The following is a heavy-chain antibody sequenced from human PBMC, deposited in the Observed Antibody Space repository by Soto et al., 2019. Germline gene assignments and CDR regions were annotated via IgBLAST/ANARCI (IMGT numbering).Heavy chain of an antibody. D-gene: IGHD2-15*01. Sequence: QVQLQQWGAGLLKPSETLSLTCAVYGGSLSGYYWSWIRQPPGKGLEWIGEISHSGSTNYNPTLKSRVTISIDMSKNQFSLKVSSVTAADTAVYYCARGERLHLFFRKNWFDPWGQGTLVTVSS. CDR1: GGSLSGYY. V-gene: IGHV4-34*01. CDR2: ISHSGST. CDR3: ARGERLHLFFRKNWFDP. J-gene: IGHJ5*02.